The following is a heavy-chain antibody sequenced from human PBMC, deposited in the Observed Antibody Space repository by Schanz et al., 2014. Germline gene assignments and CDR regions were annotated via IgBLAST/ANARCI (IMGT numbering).Heavy chain of an antibody. CDR3: ARNKYTSGWYYFDY. V-gene: IGHV4-59*08. J-gene: IGHJ4*02. D-gene: IGHD6-19*01. CDR2: FYNPGST. Sequence: QVQLQESGPGLVKPSETLSLTCTVSGDSVNSNYWNWIRQSPGRGLEWIGHFYNPGSTNYNPSLKSRPPISKDTSTTQVSLKLPSVTAADTAVYFCARNKYTSGWYYFDYWGQGVLVTVSS. CDR1: GDSVNSNY.